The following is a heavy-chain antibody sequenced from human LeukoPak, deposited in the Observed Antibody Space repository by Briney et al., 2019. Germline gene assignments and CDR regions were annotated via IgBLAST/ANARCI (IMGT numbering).Heavy chain of an antibody. V-gene: IGHV1-8*01. CDR2: MNPNSGNT. J-gene: IGHJ5*02. CDR3: ARGLTMVGGVTAGT. D-gene: IGHD3-10*01. Sequence: ASVKVSCKASGYPFTSYDINWVRQATGQGLEWMGWMNPNSGNTGYAQKFQGRVTMTRNTSISTAYMELSSLRSEDTAVYYCARGLTMVGGVTAGTWGQGTLVTVSS. CDR1: GYPFTSYD.